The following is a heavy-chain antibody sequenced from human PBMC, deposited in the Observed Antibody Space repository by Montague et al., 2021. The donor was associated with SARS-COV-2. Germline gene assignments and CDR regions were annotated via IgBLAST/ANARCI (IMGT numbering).Heavy chain of an antibody. CDR2: IYYSGST. D-gene: IGHD5-24*01. Sequence: SETLSLTCTVSGGSISSYYWSWIRQPPGKGLEWIGYIYYSGSTNCNSSLKSRVTTSVDTSKNQFSLKLSSVTAADTAVYYCARLGLQLLGGHYFDYWGQGTLVTVSS. J-gene: IGHJ4*02. CDR3: ARLGLQLLGGHYFDY. V-gene: IGHV4-59*08. CDR1: GGSISSYY.